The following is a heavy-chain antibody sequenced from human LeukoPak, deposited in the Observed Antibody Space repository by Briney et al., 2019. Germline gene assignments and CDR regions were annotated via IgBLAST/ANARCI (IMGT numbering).Heavy chain of an antibody. CDR2: ITDSGDGE. CDR1: GFTFSSYA. J-gene: IGHJ4*02. CDR3: AKDSPVATR. V-gene: IGHV3-23*01. D-gene: IGHD1-26*01. Sequence: GSLRLSCAASGFTFSSYAMSWVRQAPGKGLAWVSSITDSGDGEYYADSVKGRFTISRDDSKNTLYLQMNSLRAEDTAVYYCAKDSPVATRWGQGTLVTVSS.